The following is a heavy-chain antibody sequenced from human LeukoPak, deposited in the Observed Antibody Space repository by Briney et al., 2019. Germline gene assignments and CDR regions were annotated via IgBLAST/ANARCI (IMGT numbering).Heavy chain of an antibody. CDR2: ISGSGGST. V-gene: IGHV3-23*01. CDR1: GFTFSSYA. CDR3: ARVDRGSYLMFYYVDY. J-gene: IGHJ4*02. D-gene: IGHD1-26*01. Sequence: GGSLRLSCAASGFTFSSYAMSWVRQAPGKGLEWVSAISGSGGSTYYADSVKGRFTISRDNSKNTLYLQMNSLRAEDTAVYYCARVDRGSYLMFYYVDYWGQGTLVTVSS.